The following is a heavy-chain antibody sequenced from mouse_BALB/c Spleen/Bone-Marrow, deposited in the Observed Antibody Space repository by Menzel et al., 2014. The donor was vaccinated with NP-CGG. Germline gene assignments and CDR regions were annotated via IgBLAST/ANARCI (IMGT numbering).Heavy chain of an antibody. CDR3: ARYSLLRQAIDY. CDR1: GFNINDTY. D-gene: IGHD1-2*01. Sequence: VQLQQSGAELVKPGASVKLSCTASGFNINDTYMHWVKQRPEQGLEWIGRIYPANVNTKYDPKFQGKATITADTSSNTAYLQLSSLTSEDTAVYYCARYSLLRQAIDYWGQGTSVTVSS. J-gene: IGHJ4*01. CDR2: IYPANVNT. V-gene: IGHV14-3*02.